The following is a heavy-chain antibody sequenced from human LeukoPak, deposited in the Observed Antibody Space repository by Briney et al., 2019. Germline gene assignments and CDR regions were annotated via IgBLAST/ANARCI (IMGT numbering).Heavy chain of an antibody. CDR1: GYTFTGYY. J-gene: IGHJ4*02. CDR2: IDPNNGGT. Sequence: ASVKVSCKASGYTFTGYYMHWVRQAPGQGLEWMSWIDPNNGGTNYAQKFQGRVTMTRDTSISTAYMELGGLRSDDTAVYYCARGRPNYYDSSAYLPNWGQGTLVTVSS. D-gene: IGHD3-22*01. V-gene: IGHV1-2*02. CDR3: ARGRPNYYDSSAYLPN.